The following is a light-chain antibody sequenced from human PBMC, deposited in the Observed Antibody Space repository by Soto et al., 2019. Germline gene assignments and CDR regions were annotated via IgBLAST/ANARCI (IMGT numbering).Light chain of an antibody. J-gene: IGKJ1*01. CDR2: KAS. CDR3: QQYNTYGYVWT. V-gene: IGKV1-5*03. Sequence: DIQMTQSPSTLSASVGDRVTITCRASQSISTWLAWYQQKPGKAPSLLIFKASELESGVPSRFSGSGSGTEFTLTISSLQPDDFATYYCQQYNTYGYVWTFGQGTK. CDR1: QSISTW.